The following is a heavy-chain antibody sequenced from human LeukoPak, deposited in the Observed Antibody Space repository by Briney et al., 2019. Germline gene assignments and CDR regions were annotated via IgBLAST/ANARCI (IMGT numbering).Heavy chain of an antibody. CDR2: ISSSSSYI. J-gene: IGHJ4*02. D-gene: IGHD2-2*01. Sequence: GGSLRLSCAASGFTFNSYSMNWVRQAPGKGLEWVSSISSSSSYIYYADSVKGRFTISRDNSKNTLYLQMNSLRAEDTAVYYCAKGRCSSTSCSFDYWGQGTLVTVSS. CDR1: GFTFNSYS. CDR3: AKGRCSSTSCSFDY. V-gene: IGHV3-21*04.